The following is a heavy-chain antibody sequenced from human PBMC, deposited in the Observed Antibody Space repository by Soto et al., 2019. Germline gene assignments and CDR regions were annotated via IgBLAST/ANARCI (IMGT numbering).Heavy chain of an antibody. CDR2: ISSSSSYI. J-gene: IGHJ4*02. Sequence: GXSRRLSCAASGFTFDTYSMNWFRQAPGKGLEWVSSISSSSSYIYYADSVKGRFTISRDNAKNSLYLQMNSLRAEDTAVYYCARVWGSGWDADYWGQGTLVTVSS. D-gene: IGHD6-19*01. CDR3: ARVWGSGWDADY. V-gene: IGHV3-21*01. CDR1: GFTFDTYS.